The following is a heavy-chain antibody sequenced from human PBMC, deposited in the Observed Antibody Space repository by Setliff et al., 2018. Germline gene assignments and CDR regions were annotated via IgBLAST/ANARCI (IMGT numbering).Heavy chain of an antibody. D-gene: IGHD3-9*01. CDR3: ARDIFSMIVAAKWLDP. CDR2: IYIGGSA. V-gene: IGHV4-59*10. CDR1: GGSFSGYY. Sequence: PSETLSLTCAVYGGSFSGYYWSWIRQPPGKGLEWIGHIYIGGSANYNPSLKSRVTMSIDTSKNQFSLKLNSVTAADMAVYYCARDIFSMIVAAKWLDPWGQGTLVTVSS. J-gene: IGHJ5*02.